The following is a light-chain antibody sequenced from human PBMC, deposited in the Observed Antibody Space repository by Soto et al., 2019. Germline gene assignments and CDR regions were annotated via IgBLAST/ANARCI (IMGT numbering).Light chain of an antibody. V-gene: IGKV1-5*03. CDR3: QQYNVYSRT. CDR1: QSISDW. CDR2: KAS. Sequence: DIQMTQSPSTLSASVGDTVTITCRASQSISDWLAWYQQKPGKAPRLLIYKASTLQSGVPSRFSGSTSGTEFTLTISSLQPDDFATYYCQQYNVYSRTFGQGTKVDIK. J-gene: IGKJ1*01.